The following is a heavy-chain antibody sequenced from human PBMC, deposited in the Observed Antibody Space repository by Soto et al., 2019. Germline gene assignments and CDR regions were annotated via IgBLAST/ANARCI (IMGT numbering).Heavy chain of an antibody. CDR3: AKDHLLQAYSSSFLVPEDAFDI. CDR1: GFTFSSYA. CDR2: ISGSGGST. V-gene: IGHV3-23*01. D-gene: IGHD6-6*01. Sequence: GGSLRLSCAASGFTFSSYAMSWVRQAPGKGLEWVSAISGSGGSTYYADSVKGRFTISRDNSKNTLYLQMNSLRAEDTAVYYCAKDHLLQAYSSSFLVPEDAFDIWGQGTMVTVSS. J-gene: IGHJ3*02.